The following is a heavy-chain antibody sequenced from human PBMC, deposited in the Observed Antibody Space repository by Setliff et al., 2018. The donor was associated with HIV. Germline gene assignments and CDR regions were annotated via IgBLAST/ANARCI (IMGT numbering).Heavy chain of an antibody. Sequence: PGGSLRLSCAASGFTFRSYEVNWVRQAPGKGLEWVSYISSSGNIIYYADSVKGRFTISRDNAKNSLYLQMNSLRAEDTAVYYCASHPSVYGPPFDYWGQGTLVTVSS. V-gene: IGHV3-48*03. CDR1: GFTFRSYE. CDR2: ISSSGNII. CDR3: ASHPSVYGPPFDY. D-gene: IGHD2-8*01. J-gene: IGHJ4*02.